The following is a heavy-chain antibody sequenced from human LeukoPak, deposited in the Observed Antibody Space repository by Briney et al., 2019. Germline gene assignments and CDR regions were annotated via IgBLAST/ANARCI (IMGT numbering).Heavy chain of an antibody. CDR2: IYYSGST. D-gene: IGHD7-27*01. CDR3: ARGTTGAYFGTPPYFDF. Sequence: SETLSLTCSVSGASINGYYWSWIRQPPGKGLECIGYIYYSGSTNYNPSLESRLTISLDTSRNQFSLRLRSVTAAGTAVYFCARGTTGAYFGTPPYFDFWGQGSLVTVSS. V-gene: IGHV4-59*01. CDR1: GASINGYY. J-gene: IGHJ4*02.